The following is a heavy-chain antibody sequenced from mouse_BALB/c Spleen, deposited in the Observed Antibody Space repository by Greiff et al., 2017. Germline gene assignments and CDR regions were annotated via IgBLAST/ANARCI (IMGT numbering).Heavy chain of an antibody. J-gene: IGHJ4*01. CDR3: ARSTVVATRYYAMDY. D-gene: IGHD1-1*01. CDR1: GYSITSDYA. Sequence: EVQLQESGPGLVKPSQSLSLTCTVTGYSITSDYAWNWIRQFPGNQLEWMGYISYSGSTSYNPSLKSRISITRDTSKNQFFLQLNSVTTEDTATYYGARSTVVATRYYAMDYWGQGTSVTVSS. CDR2: ISYSGST. V-gene: IGHV3-2*02.